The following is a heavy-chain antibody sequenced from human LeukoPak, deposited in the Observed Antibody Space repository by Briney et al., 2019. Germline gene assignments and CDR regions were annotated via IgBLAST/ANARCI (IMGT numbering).Heavy chain of an antibody. CDR2: IYSGGST. CDR1: GFTVSSNY. J-gene: IGHJ4*02. D-gene: IGHD6-6*01. Sequence: GGSLRLSCAASGFTVSSNYMSWVRQAPGKGLEWVSVIYSGGSTYYADSVKGRFTISGDNSKNTLYLQMNSLRAEDTAVYYCARARGAARYFDYWGQGTLVTVSS. V-gene: IGHV3-53*01. CDR3: ARARGAARYFDY.